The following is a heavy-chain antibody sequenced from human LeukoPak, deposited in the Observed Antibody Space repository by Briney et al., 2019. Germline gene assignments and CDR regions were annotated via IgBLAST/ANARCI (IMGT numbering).Heavy chain of an antibody. CDR1: GFTLSTYW. J-gene: IGHJ6*02. Sequence: GGSLRLSCAASGFTLSTYWMHWVRQAPGKGLVWVSRINPDGSTTTYADSVEGRFTISRDNAKNTLYLQMNSLRAEDTAVYYCAKGGRQGIVVQTYYYGMDVWGQGTTVTVSS. D-gene: IGHD3-22*01. V-gene: IGHV3-74*01. CDR3: AKGGRQGIVVQTYYYGMDV. CDR2: INPDGSTT.